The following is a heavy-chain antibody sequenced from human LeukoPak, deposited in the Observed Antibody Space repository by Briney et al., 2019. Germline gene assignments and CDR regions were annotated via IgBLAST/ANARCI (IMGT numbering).Heavy chain of an antibody. V-gene: IGHV4-34*01. CDR3: ARHRVAVAGPFDY. CDR1: GGSFSGYY. D-gene: IGHD6-19*01. J-gene: IGHJ4*02. CDR2: INHSGST. Sequence: SETLSLTCAVYGGSFSGYYWSWIRQPPGKGLEWIGEINHSGSTNYNPSLKSRVTILVDTSKNQFSLKLSSVTAADTAVYYCARHRVAVAGPFDYWGQGTLVTVSS.